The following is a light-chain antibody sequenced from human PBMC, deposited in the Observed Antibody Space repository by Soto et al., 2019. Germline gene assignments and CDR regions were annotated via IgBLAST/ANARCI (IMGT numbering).Light chain of an antibody. CDR2: EVS. J-gene: IGLJ3*02. CDR3: NSYSRSSTWV. CDR1: SSDVGGYNY. Sequence: QSALTQPASVSGSPGQSITISCTGTSSDVGGYNYVSWYQHHPGKAPKLMIYEVSNRPSGVSNRFSGSKSGNTASLTISGLQAEDEADYYCNSYSRSSTWVFGGGTKLTVL. V-gene: IGLV2-14*01.